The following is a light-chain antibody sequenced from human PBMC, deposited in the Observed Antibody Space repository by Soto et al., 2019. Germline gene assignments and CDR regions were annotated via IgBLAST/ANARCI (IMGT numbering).Light chain of an antibody. CDR3: QRYNRYSEA. V-gene: IGKV1-5*03. CDR1: QTISSW. Sequence: DIQLTQCPSTLSGSVGDRVTLPCRASQTISSWLAWYQQKPGKAPKLLIYKASTLKSGVPSRVSGSGAWTEFTLTISSLQPDDFATDYCQRYNRYSEAFGPGTKVDIK. J-gene: IGKJ3*01. CDR2: KAS.